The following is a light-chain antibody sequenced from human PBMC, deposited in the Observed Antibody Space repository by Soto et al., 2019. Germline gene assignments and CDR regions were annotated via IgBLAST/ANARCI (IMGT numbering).Light chain of an antibody. CDR3: QVRDTSRDHMV. Sequence: SYELTQPPSVSVAPGQTARISCGGNNIGGDSVHWYQQKPGQAPVLVVYDNSDRPSGIPERFSGSNSGNTATLTISRVEAGDEADYYCQVRDTSRDHMVFGGGTKLTVL. CDR1: NIGGDS. J-gene: IGLJ2*01. CDR2: DNS. V-gene: IGLV3-21*02.